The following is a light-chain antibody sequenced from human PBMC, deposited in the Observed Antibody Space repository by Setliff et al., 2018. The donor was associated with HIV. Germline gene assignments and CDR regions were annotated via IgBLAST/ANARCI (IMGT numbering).Light chain of an antibody. CDR1: TGAVISGNY. CDR2: STS. CDR3: LLYYGGPWV. J-gene: IGLJ3*02. Sequence: QAVVTQEPSLTVSPGGTVTLTCASSTGAVISGNYPNWFQQKPGQAPRLLIYSTSNKDSWTPARFSGSLLGGKAALTLSGVRPEDEADYYCLLYYGGPWVFGGGTQLTVL. V-gene: IGLV7-43*01.